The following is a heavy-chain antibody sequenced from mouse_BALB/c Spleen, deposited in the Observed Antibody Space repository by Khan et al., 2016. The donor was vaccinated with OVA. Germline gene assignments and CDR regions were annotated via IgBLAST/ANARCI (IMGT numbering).Heavy chain of an antibody. CDR1: GYPLTSYW. D-gene: IGHD1-1*01. CDR3: GRSFHYGSSTWFAY. V-gene: IGHV1-69*02. CDR2: IDPSDSFT. J-gene: IGHJ3*01. Sequence: QVQLKESGAELVKPGASVKLSCKASGYPLTSYWLHWVKQRPGQGLEWIGEIDPSDSFTNYNQKFKGKATVTVDKSSSTTYLQLSSLTSEDSAVYYCGRSFHYGSSTWFAYWGQGTLVTVAA.